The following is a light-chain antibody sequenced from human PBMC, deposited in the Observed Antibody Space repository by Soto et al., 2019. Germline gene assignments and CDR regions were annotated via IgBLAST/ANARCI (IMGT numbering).Light chain of an antibody. J-gene: IGKJ2*01. CDR3: QQYNNWPLYT. V-gene: IGKV3-15*01. CDR2: GAS. CDR1: QSVSSS. Sequence: EIVMTQSPATLSVSPGERATLTCRASQSVSSSLAWYQQKPGQAPRLLIYGASTRATGIPARFSGSRSGTEFTLTISSLQSEDVAGYYCQQYNNWPLYTFGQGTKLEIK.